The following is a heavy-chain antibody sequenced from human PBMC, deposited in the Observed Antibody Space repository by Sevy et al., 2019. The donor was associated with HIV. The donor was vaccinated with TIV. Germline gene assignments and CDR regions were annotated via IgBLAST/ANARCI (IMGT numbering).Heavy chain of an antibody. Sequence: GGSLRLSCAASGFTFNIYAMHWVRQAPGKGLEWVAVISYDGSNKYYADSVKGRFTISRDNSKNTLYLQMNSLRAEDTAVYYCAVREGYYDSGSYLDYWVQGTLVTVSS. CDR3: AVREGYYDSGSYLDY. V-gene: IGHV3-30-3*01. CDR2: ISYDGSNK. CDR1: GFTFNIYA. J-gene: IGHJ4*02. D-gene: IGHD3-16*01.